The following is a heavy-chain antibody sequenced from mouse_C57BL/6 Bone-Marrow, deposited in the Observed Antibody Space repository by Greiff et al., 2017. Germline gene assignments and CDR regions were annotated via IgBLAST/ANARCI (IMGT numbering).Heavy chain of an antibody. V-gene: IGHV5-12*01. J-gene: IGHJ3*01. Sequence: EVQRVESGEGLVQPGGSLKLSCAASGFTFSDYYMYWVRQTPEKRLEWVAYISNGGGSTYYPDTVKGRFTISRDNAKNTLYLQMSRLKSEDTAMYYCARPYGSSPFAYWGQGTLVTVSA. D-gene: IGHD1-1*01. CDR1: GFTFSDYY. CDR3: ARPYGSSPFAY. CDR2: ISNGGGST.